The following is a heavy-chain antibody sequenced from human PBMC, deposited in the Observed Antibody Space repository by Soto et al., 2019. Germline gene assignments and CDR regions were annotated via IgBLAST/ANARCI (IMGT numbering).Heavy chain of an antibody. Sequence: PSETLSLTCTVSGGSISSGDYYWSWIRQPPGKGLEWIGYIYYSGSTYYNPSLKSRVTISVDTSKNQFSLKLSSVTAADTAVYYCARHLGDGYVPFDYWGQGTLVTVSS. CDR1: GGSISSGDYY. CDR3: ARHLGDGYVPFDY. V-gene: IGHV4-30-4*01. D-gene: IGHD5-12*01. CDR2: IYYSGST. J-gene: IGHJ4*02.